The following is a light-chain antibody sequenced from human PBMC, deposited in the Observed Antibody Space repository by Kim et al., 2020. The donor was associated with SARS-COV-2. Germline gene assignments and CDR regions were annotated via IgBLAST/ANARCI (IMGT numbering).Light chain of an antibody. CDR2: GAS. V-gene: IGKV3-20*01. CDR1: QSVNSSY. CDR3: QQYGSSPLT. Sequence: EIVLTQSPGTLSLSPGERATLSCRAGQSVNSSYLAWYQQKPGQAPRLLIYGASSRATGIPDRFSGSGSGTDFTLTISRLEPEDFAVYYCQQYGSSPLTFGQGTKVDIK. J-gene: IGKJ1*01.